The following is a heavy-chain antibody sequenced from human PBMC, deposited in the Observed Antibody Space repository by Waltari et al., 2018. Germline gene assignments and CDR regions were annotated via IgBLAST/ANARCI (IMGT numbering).Heavy chain of an antibody. J-gene: IGHJ4*02. D-gene: IGHD3-10*01. CDR1: GYSFTTYW. CDR2: IYPVDSAT. Sequence: EVQLVQSGAEVKKPGESLTISRKGSGYSFTTYWIGWVRQMPGKGLEWMGIIYPVDSATTYSPSFQGQVTISADKSISTAYLQWISLKASDTAMYYCARPGYYGSGPPHYWGQGTLVTVSS. V-gene: IGHV5-51*01. CDR3: ARPGYYGSGPPHY.